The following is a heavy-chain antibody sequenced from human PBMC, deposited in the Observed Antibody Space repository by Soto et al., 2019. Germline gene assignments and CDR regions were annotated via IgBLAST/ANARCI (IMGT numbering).Heavy chain of an antibody. Sequence: GASVKVSCKASGFTFTSSAMQWVRQARGQRLEWIGWIVVGSGNTNYAQKFQERVTITRDMSTSTAYMELSSLRSEDTAVYYCARAEDIVLVPAAMLSLYYYYGMDVWGQGTTVTVSS. J-gene: IGHJ6*02. CDR2: IVVGSGNT. V-gene: IGHV1-58*02. CDR1: GFTFTSSA. D-gene: IGHD2-2*01. CDR3: ARAEDIVLVPAAMLSLYYYYGMDV.